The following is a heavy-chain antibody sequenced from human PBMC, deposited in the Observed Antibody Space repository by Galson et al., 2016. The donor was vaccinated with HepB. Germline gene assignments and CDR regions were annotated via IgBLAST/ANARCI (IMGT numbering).Heavy chain of an antibody. Sequence: PALVKPTQTLTLTCTFSGFLLATTGVGVGWIRQPPGKALAWLALIYWDDDKRYSPSLKSRLTITKDTSKNQVVLTMTNMDPVDTATYYRAHRPPTAVGGTYCFDHWGQGTLVTVSS. CDR1: GFLLATTGVG. V-gene: IGHV2-5*02. D-gene: IGHD2-15*01. CDR3: AHRPPTAVGGTYCFDH. J-gene: IGHJ4*02. CDR2: IYWDDDK.